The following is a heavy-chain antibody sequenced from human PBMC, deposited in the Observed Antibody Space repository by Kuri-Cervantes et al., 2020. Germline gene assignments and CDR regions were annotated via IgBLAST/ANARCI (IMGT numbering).Heavy chain of an antibody. V-gene: IGHV4-34*01. J-gene: IGHJ6*03. CDR1: GGSFSGYY. CDR3: ARGTIVPGDWNYYYYYYMDV. D-gene: IGHD7-27*01. Sequence: GSLRLSCAVYGGSFSGYYWSWIRQPPGRGLEWIGEINHDRTTNYNPSLKSRVTISVDTSKNQFSLKLSSVTAADTAVYYCARGTIVPGDWNYYYYYYMDVWGKGTTVTVSS. CDR2: INHDRTT.